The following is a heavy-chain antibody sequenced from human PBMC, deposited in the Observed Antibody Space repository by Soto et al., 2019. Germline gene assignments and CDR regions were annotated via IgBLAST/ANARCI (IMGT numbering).Heavy chain of an antibody. V-gene: IGHV1-8*01. D-gene: IGHD5-12*01. J-gene: IGHJ6*02. CDR3: ERAGDSGYDYGEGGYYGMDV. CDR1: GYTFTSYD. CDR2: MNPNSGNT. Sequence: QVQLVQSGAEVKKPGASVKVSCKASGYTFTSYDINWVRQATGKGLEGMGWMNPNSGNTGYAQKFQGRVTMTRNTSISTADMEMSSLRSEDTAVYYCERAGDSGYDYGEGGYYGMDVWGQGTTVTVSS.